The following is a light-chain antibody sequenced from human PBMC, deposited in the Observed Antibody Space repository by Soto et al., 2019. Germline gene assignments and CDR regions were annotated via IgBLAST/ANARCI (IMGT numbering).Light chain of an antibody. J-gene: IGLJ3*02. Sequence: QSALTQPASVSGSPGQSITISCTGTSSDVGSYNLVSWYQQHPGKAPKLMIYEGGKRPSGVSDRFSGSKSGNTASLTISGLQAEDKADYYCCTYAGGTTWVFGGGTKLTVL. V-gene: IGLV2-23*01. CDR2: EGG. CDR3: CTYAGGTTWV. CDR1: SSDVGSYNL.